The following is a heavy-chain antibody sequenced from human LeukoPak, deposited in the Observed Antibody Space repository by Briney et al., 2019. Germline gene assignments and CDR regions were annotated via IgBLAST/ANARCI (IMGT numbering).Heavy chain of an antibody. D-gene: IGHD6-25*01. CDR1: GGSISSSSYY. Sequence: SETLSLTCTVSGGSISSSSYYWGWIRQPPGKGLEWIGSIYYSGSTYYNPSLKSRVTISVDTSKNQYSLKLSSVTAADTAVYYCTAGRSDYFDFWGQGTLVTVSS. CDR2: IYYSGST. CDR3: TAGRSDYFDF. V-gene: IGHV4-39*01. J-gene: IGHJ4*02.